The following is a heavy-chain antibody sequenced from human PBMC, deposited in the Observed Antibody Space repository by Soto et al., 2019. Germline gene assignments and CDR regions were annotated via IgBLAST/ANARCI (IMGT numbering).Heavy chain of an antibody. D-gene: IGHD3-22*01. Sequence: SETLSLTCTVSGGSISSYYWSWIRQPPGKGLEWIGYIYYSGSTNYNPSLKSRVTISVDTSKNQFSLKLSSVTAADTAVYYCARGYYDSSGPYGCWGQGTLVTVSS. V-gene: IGHV4-59*01. CDR3: ARGYYDSSGPYGC. CDR1: GGSISSYY. CDR2: IYYSGST. J-gene: IGHJ4*02.